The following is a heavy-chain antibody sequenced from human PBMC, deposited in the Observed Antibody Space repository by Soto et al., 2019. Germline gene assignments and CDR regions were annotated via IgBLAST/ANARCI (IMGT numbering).Heavy chain of an antibody. J-gene: IGHJ6*02. CDR3: AVSGDYYYGMDV. D-gene: IGHD7-27*01. CDR1: GFTFSIYG. CDR2: IWYDGSNK. Sequence: QVQLVESGGGVVQPGRSLSLSCAASGFTFSIYGMHWVRQAPGKGLEWVAVIWYDGSNKYYADSVKGRFTISRDNSKNTLYLQMNSLRAEDTAVYYCAVSGDYYYGMDVWGQGTTVTVSS. V-gene: IGHV3-33*01.